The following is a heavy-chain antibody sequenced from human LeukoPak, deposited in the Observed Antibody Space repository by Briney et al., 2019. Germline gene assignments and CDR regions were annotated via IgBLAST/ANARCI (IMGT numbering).Heavy chain of an antibody. CDR1: GFTFSSYE. D-gene: IGHD3-10*01. Sequence: GGSLRLSCAASGFTFSSYEMNWVRQAPGKGLEWVSYISSSGSTIYYADSVKGRFTISRDNAKNSLYLQMNSLRAEDTAVYYCARDKGGVTMVRGVDGGFDYWGQGTLVTVSS. V-gene: IGHV3-48*03. J-gene: IGHJ4*02. CDR2: ISSSGSTI. CDR3: ARDKGGVTMVRGVDGGFDY.